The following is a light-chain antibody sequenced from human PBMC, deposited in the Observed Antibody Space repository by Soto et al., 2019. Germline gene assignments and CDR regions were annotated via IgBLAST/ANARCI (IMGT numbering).Light chain of an antibody. J-gene: IGKJ4*01. Sequence: DIQMTQSPSTLSASVGDRVTITCRASQSISSWLAWYQQKPGKVPKLLIYKASNLESGVPLRFSGSGSGTEFTLTISSLQPDDFATYYCQQYDSYPLTFGGGTKVEIK. CDR1: QSISSW. CDR3: QQYDSYPLT. CDR2: KAS. V-gene: IGKV1-5*03.